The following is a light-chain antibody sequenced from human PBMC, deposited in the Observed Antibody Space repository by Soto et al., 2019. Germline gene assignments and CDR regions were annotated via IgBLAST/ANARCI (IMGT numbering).Light chain of an antibody. CDR1: TGTVTTYHF. Sequence: QAVVTQEPSLTVSPVGTVTLTCGSSTGTVTTYHFPYWFQQKPGQSPTALIFDTRNRHSWTPARFSGSLLGGKAALTLSGAEPEDEADYYCLLYYDTIRVFGGGTKLTVL. J-gene: IGLJ3*02. CDR3: LLYYDTIRV. CDR2: DTR. V-gene: IGLV7-46*01.